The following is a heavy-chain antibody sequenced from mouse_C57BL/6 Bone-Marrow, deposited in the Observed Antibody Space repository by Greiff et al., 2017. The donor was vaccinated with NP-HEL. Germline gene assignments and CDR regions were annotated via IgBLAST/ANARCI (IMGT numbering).Heavy chain of an antibody. Sequence: QVQLQQSGAELARPGASVKLSCKASGYTFTSYGISWVKQRTGQGLEWIGEIYPRSGNTYYNEKFKGKATLTADKSTSTANMELRSLTSEDSAVYFCARRDYGSSYLYYAMDYWGQGTSVTVSS. V-gene: IGHV1-81*01. D-gene: IGHD1-1*01. CDR1: GYTFTSYG. CDR3: ARRDYGSSYLYYAMDY. CDR2: IYPRSGNT. J-gene: IGHJ4*01.